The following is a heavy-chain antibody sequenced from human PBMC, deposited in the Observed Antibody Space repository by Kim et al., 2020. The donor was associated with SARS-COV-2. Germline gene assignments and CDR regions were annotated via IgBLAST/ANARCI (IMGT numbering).Heavy chain of an antibody. V-gene: IGHV4-34*01. Sequence: SETLSLTCGVYGGSFSGFYWSWIRQPPGKGLEWIGEINHSGSTNYISSLKSRVTISVDMSKNQSSLKLSSVTAADTAVYHCARGRVTGTTYFDYWGQGILVTVSS. J-gene: IGHJ4*02. CDR2: INHSGST. CDR1: GGSFSGFY. D-gene: IGHD1-7*01. CDR3: ARGRVTGTTYFDY.